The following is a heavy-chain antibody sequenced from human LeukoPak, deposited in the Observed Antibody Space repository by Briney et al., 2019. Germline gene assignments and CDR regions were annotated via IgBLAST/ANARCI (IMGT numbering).Heavy chain of an antibody. CDR3: ARGPNSNWSGLDF. V-gene: IGHV3-74*01. D-gene: IGHD6-6*01. CDR2: ISPTGSTT. J-gene: IGHJ4*02. CDR1: GFSFSGHW. Sequence: QTGGSLRLSCTASGFSFSGHWMHWARQLPGKGLVWVSRISPTGSTTGYADSVKGRFTVSRDNAKNTLYLQVNNLRAEDTAVYYCARGPNSNWSGLDFWGQGTLLTVSS.